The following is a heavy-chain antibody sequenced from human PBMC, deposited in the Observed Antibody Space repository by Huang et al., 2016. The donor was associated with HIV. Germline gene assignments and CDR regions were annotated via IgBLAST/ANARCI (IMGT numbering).Heavy chain of an antibody. CDR3: ARRRTHFTFDY. CDR1: DGSLNSGKYY. Sequence: DGSLNSGKYYWGWIRQSPGKGLEWIGSIFYTGSAHYNPSLESRVTICVDSSKSQLSVRLRSVTAADTAVYYCARRRTHFTFDYWGQGTLVTVSS. V-gene: IGHV4-39*01. J-gene: IGHJ4*02. CDR2: IFYTGSA.